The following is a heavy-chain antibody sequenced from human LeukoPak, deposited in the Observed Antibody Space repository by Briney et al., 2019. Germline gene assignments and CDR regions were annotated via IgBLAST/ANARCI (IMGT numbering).Heavy chain of an antibody. V-gene: IGHV1-69*01. CDR2: IIPIFGTA. J-gene: IGHJ4*02. CDR1: GGTFSSYA. D-gene: IGHD5-18*01. CDR3: ARPRGYSYGLVQALPFDY. Sequence: ASVKVSCKASGGTFSSYAISWVRQAPGQGLEWTGGIIPIFGTANYAQKFQGRVTITADESTSTAYMELSSLRSEDTAVYYCARPRGYSYGLVQALPFDYWGQGTLVTVSS.